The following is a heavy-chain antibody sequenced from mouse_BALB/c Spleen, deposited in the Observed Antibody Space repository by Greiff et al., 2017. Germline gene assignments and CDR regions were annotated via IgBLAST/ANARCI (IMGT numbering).Heavy chain of an antibody. D-gene: IGHD1-1*01. CDR1: GYTFTSYW. CDR2: INPSTGYT. Sequence: QVQLQQSGAELAKPGASVKMSCKASGYTFTSYWMHWVKQRPGQGLEWIGYINPSTGYTEYNQKFKDKATLTADKSSSTAYMQLSSLTSEDSAVYYCARPRGSRGGYAIDDWGQGTSVTVSA. CDR3: ARPRGSRGGYAIDD. V-gene: IGHV1-7*01. J-gene: IGHJ4*01.